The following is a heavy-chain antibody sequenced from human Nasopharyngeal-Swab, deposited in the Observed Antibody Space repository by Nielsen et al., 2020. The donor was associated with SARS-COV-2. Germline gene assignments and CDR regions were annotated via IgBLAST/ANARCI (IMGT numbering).Heavy chain of an antibody. CDR1: GYRFSTYW. CDR3: AIDYGSGTYGLDV. D-gene: IGHD3-10*01. V-gene: IGHV5-51*01. J-gene: IGHJ6*02. CDR2: IYPGDSDT. Sequence: GESLKISCKGSGYRFSTYWINWVRQMPGKGLEWMGIIYPGDSDTKYSPSFQGQVSISVDKSINTAYLQWNSLKASGTATYFCAIDYGSGTYGLDVWGQGTRVTVSS.